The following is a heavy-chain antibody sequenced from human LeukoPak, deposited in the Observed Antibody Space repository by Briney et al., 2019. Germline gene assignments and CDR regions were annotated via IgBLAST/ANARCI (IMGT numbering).Heavy chain of an antibody. D-gene: IGHD5-18*01. CDR3: TTGNSYGYVH. V-gene: IGHV3-15*04. Sequence: GGSLRLSCAVSGFTFFSIGMGWVRQIPGKGLEWVGRIESKTDGGTTDYAAPVKGRFTISRDDSKNTLYLQMNSLKTEDTAVYYCTTGNSYGYVHWGQGTLVTVSS. J-gene: IGHJ4*02. CDR1: GFTFFSIG. CDR2: IESKTDGGTT.